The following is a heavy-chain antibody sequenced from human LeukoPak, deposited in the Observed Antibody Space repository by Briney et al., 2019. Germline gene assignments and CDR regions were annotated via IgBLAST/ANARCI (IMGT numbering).Heavy chain of an antibody. CDR1: GGTFRTYA. V-gene: IGHV1-69*13. D-gene: IGHD3-10*01. CDR2: IIPIFGTA. Sequence: SVKVSCKTSGGTFRTYAITWVRQAPGQGLEWMGGIIPIFGTANYAQKFQGRVTITADESTSTAYMELSSLRSEDTAVYYCARGPPSESTTSGTYSLYDYYYMDVWGRGTTVTISS. CDR3: ARGPPSESTTSGTYSLYDYYYMDV. J-gene: IGHJ6*03.